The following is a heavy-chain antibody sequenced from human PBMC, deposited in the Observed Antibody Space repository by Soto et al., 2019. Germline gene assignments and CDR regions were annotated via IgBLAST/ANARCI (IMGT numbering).Heavy chain of an antibody. J-gene: IGHJ6*02. CDR1: GASVANDNW. V-gene: IGHV4-4*02. Sequence: QVQLQESGPGLVKPSETLSLTCTVSGASVANDNWWSWVRQSPGKGLEWIGEVHHSVGNNNSPSLTSRVTISVDKSTNQFSLKLHSVTDADSAVYFCTRHFYYSMDVWGQGTTVTVS. CDR3: TRHFYYSMDV. CDR2: VHHSVGN.